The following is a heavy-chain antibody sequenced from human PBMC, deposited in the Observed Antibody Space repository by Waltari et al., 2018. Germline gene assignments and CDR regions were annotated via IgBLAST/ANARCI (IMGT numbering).Heavy chain of an antibody. CDR3: AXEXAPXASSGWRYYFDX. J-gene: IGHJ4*02. CDR2: TRNKXNSYTX. Sequence: EVQXVXXXGGXVQXGGSXRLSCAASGFTFSDHYMDWVRQTPGKGLEWVGXTRNKXNSYTXEYAAXVKGRFTISRXDSKNSLFLQTNSLKSEXTAVYYCAXEXAPXASSGWRYYFDXWGQGTLVTVSS. D-gene: IGHD6-19*01. V-gene: IGHV3-72*01. CDR1: GFTFSDHY.